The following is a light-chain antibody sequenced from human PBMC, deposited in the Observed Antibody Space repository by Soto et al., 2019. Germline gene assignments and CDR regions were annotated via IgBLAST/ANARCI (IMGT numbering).Light chain of an antibody. V-gene: IGKV1-39*01. Sequence: DIQMTQSPSSLSASVGDRVTITCRARQSISSYLNWYQQKPGKAPNLLVYAEPSLQSGVPSRFSGSGSATYITVTISSLQPADIATYYCQQSYSTLFTCGQGTRLEIK. J-gene: IGKJ5*01. CDR2: AEP. CDR1: QSISSY. CDR3: QQSYSTLFT.